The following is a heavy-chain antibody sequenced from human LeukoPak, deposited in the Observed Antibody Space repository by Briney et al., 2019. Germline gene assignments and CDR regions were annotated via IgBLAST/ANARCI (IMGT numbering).Heavy chain of an antibody. J-gene: IGHJ4*02. CDR2: TYYRSKWYN. CDR3: ASTRGSYYDILTGYYTPYYFDY. D-gene: IGHD3-9*01. V-gene: IGHV6-1*01. CDR1: GDSVSSNSAA. Sequence: SQTLSLTCAISGDSVSSNSAAWNWIRQSPSRGLEWLGRTYYRSKWYNDYAVSVKSRITINPDTSKNQFSLQLNSVTPEDTAVYYCASTRGSYYDILTGYYTPYYFDYWGQGTLVTVSS.